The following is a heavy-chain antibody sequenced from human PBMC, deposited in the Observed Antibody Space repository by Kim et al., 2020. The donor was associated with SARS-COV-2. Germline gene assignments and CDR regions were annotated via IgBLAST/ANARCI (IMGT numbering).Heavy chain of an antibody. Sequence: SETLSLTCAVYGGSFSGYYWSWIRQPPGKGLEWIGEINHSGSTNYNPSLKSRVTISVDTSKNQFSLKLSSVTAADTAVYYCARATPLYGPGYKTPLDYWGQGTLVTVSS. J-gene: IGHJ4*02. D-gene: IGHD3-10*01. V-gene: IGHV4-34*01. CDR3: ARATPLYGPGYKTPLDY. CDR2: INHSGST. CDR1: GGSFSGYY.